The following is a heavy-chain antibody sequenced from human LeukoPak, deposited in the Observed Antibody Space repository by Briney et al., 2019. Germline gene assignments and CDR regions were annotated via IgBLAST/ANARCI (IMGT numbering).Heavy chain of an antibody. CDR2: TYYRSKWYN. CDR1: GDSVSSNSAA. D-gene: IGHD1-26*01. CDR3: ASWGNWELHGFHSYXFDY. Sequence: SQTLSLTCAISGDSVSSNSAAWTWLRQSPSRGLEWLGRTYYRSKWYNDYAVSVKSRITINPDTSKNQFSLPLTSVTPEDTAVYYCASWGNWELHGFHSYXFDYWGQGTLVTVSS. V-gene: IGHV6-1*01. J-gene: IGHJ4*02.